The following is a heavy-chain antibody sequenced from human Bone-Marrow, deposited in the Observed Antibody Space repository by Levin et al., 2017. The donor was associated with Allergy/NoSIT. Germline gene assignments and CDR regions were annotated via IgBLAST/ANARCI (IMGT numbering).Heavy chain of an antibody. V-gene: IGHV3-30*04. J-gene: IGHJ6*02. D-gene: IGHD3-22*01. CDR2: ISYDGSNK. CDR1: GFTFSSYA. Sequence: SGGSLRLSCAASGFTFSSYAMHWVRQAPGKGLEWVAVISYDGSNKYYADSVKGRFTISRDNSKNTLYLQMNSLRAEDTAVYYCARDWITMIVVYGMDVWGQGTTVTVSS. CDR3: ARDWITMIVVYGMDV.